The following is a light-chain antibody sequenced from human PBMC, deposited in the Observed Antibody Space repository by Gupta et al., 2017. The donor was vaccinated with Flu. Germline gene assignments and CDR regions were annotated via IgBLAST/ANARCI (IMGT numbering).Light chain of an antibody. CDR1: QSISSY. CDR2: AAS. CDR3: QQNYSSPPNT. J-gene: IGKJ2*01. V-gene: IGKV1-39*01. Sequence: DIQMTQSPSSLSASVGDRVTITFRASQSISSYLNWYQQKQGTAPKLLIYAASSLQRWVPSRFSGSGSCTDFTLIISSRQQEDFAAYYCQQNYSSPPNTFGQGTKLEIK.